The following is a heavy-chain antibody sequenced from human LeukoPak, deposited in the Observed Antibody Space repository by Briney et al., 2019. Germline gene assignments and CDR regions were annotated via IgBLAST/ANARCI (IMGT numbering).Heavy chain of an antibody. CDR3: ARDRGYCSSTSCYYWFDP. D-gene: IGHD2-2*01. V-gene: IGHV1-69*06. J-gene: IGHJ5*02. CDR2: IIPIFGTA. CDR1: GGTFSSYA. Sequence: SVKVSCKASGGTFSSYAISWVRQAPGQGLEWMGRIIPIFGTANYAQKFQGRVTITADKSTSTAYMELRSLRSEDTAVYYCARDRGYCSSTSCYYWFDPWGQGTLVTVSS.